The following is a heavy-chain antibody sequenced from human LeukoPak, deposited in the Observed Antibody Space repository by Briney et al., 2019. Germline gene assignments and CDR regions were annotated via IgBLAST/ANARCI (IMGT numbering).Heavy chain of an antibody. D-gene: IGHD4-11*01. CDR2: ISGSGGST. Sequence: GGPLTLSWAPSGFTFSSYPMRWARRAPGRGREGVLSISGSGGSTYYADSVKGRFTISRDNSKNTLYLQMNSLRAEDTAVYYCAKDTFYSNYFQPFDYWGQGTLVTVSS. J-gene: IGHJ4*02. V-gene: IGHV3-23*01. CDR1: GFTFSSYP. CDR3: AKDTFYSNYFQPFDY.